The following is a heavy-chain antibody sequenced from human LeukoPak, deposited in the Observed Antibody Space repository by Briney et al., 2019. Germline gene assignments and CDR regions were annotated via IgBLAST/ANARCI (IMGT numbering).Heavy chain of an antibody. CDR2: IWFDGTKK. V-gene: IGHV3-33*01. CDR3: ARLSGWSLDY. Sequence: GGSLRLPCAASGFIFSNNGMHWVRQAPGKGLEWVAVIWFDGTKKYYADSVKGRFTISRDNSKNTLHLQMDSLRAEDTAVYYCARLSGWSLDYCGQGTLVTVSS. CDR1: GFIFSNNG. D-gene: IGHD6-19*01. J-gene: IGHJ4*02.